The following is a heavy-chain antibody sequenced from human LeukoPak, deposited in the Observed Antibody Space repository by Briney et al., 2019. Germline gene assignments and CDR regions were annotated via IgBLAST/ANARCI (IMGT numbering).Heavy chain of an antibody. Sequence: GGSLRLSCAASGFTFSSYTMGWLRQAPGKELEWASSISPSGDNTHYTDSVKGRFTISRDKSKSTVYLQMNSLRAEDTAVYYCARGLLSGILSNWFDPWGQGTLVTVS. D-gene: IGHD2/OR15-2a*01. CDR2: ISPSGDNT. J-gene: IGHJ5*02. CDR3: ARGLLSGILSNWFDP. V-gene: IGHV3-23*01. CDR1: GFTFSSYT.